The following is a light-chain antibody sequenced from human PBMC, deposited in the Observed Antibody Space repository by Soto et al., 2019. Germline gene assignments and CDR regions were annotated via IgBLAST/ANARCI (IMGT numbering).Light chain of an antibody. CDR2: GAS. Sequence: EIVLTQSPGTLSLSPGERATLSCWASQSVTSSYLAWYQQKPGQAPRPLIYGASSRATGIPDRFSGSGSGTEFTVTISSLEPEDLAVYYCQQYGSLPHVVGGGTKVDIK. CDR3: QQYGSLPHV. J-gene: IGKJ4*01. CDR1: QSVTSSY. V-gene: IGKV3-20*01.